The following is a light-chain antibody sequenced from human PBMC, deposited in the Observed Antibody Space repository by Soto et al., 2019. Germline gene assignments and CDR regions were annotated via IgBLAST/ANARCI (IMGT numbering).Light chain of an antibody. CDR3: SSYTSSSTWV. CDR2: EVS. V-gene: IGLV2-14*01. Sequence: QSVLTQPASVSGSPGQSSTISCPGTSSDVGGYNYVSWYQQHPGKAPKLMIYEVSNRPSGVSNRFSGSKSGNTASLTISGLQAEDEADYYCSSYTSSSTWVFGGGTKLTVL. J-gene: IGLJ3*02. CDR1: SSDVGGYNY.